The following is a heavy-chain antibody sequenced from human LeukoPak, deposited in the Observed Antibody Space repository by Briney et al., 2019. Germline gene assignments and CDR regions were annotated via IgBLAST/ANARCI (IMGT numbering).Heavy chain of an antibody. V-gene: IGHV3-33*08. CDR1: GFTFTHYA. D-gene: IGHD2-15*01. Sequence: PGGSLRLSCAASGFTFTHYAMHWVRQTPGKGLEWVAVIFYDGTIQYYSDSVRGRLIVSRDNPKNTLYLQMNSLRAEDTAVYYCARGALDAATPFDSWGQGTLVTVSS. J-gene: IGHJ5*01. CDR3: ARGALDAATPFDS. CDR2: IFYDGTIQ.